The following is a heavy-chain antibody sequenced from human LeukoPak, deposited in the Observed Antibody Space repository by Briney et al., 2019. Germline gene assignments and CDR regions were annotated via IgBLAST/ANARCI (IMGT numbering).Heavy chain of an antibody. Sequence: GGSLRLSCAASGFTFSSYWMSWVRQAPGKGLEWVANIKQDGSEKYYVDSVKGRFTISRDNAKNSLYLQMNSLRAEDTAVYYCAREGRYSGYDWGYYYYYMDVWGKGTTVTVSS. CDR3: AREGRYSGYDWGYYYYYMDV. D-gene: IGHD5-12*01. J-gene: IGHJ6*03. CDR1: GFTFSSYW. CDR2: IKQDGSEK. V-gene: IGHV3-7*01.